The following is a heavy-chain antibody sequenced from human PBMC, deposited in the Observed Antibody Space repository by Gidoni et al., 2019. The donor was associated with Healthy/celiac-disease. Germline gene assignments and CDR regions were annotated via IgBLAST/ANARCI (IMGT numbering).Heavy chain of an antibody. CDR3: ASSFSGSYGSRNPYYYYGMDV. CDR2: IYYSGST. J-gene: IGHJ6*02. Sequence: QVQLQESGPGLVKPSETLSLTCTVSGGSIRSYSWSWIRQPPGKGLEWIGYIYYSGSTNYNPSLKSRVTISVDTSKNQFSLKLSSVTAADTAVYYCASSFSGSYGSRNPYYYYGMDVWGQGTTVTVSS. V-gene: IGHV4-59*01. CDR1: GGSIRSYS. D-gene: IGHD1-26*01.